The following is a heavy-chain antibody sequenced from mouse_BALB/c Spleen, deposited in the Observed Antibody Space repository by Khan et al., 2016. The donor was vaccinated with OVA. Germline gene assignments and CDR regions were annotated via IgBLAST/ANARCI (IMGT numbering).Heavy chain of an antibody. CDR3: ARGPYYGSSPCYFDY. CDR2: ISSGGST. V-gene: IGHV5-6-5*01. Sequence: EVELVESGGGLVKPGGSLKLSCAASGFTFSSYDMSWVRQTPEKRLAWVTSISSGGSTYYTDSVKGRFTISRDNVRNILSLQMSSLRSEDTAMYYCARGPYYGSSPCYFDYWGQGTTLTVSS. D-gene: IGHD1-1*01. CDR1: GFTFSSYD. J-gene: IGHJ2*01.